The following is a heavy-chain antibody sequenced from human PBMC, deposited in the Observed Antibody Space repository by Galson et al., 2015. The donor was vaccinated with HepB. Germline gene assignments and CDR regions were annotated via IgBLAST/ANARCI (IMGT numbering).Heavy chain of an antibody. Sequence: SLRLSCAASGFTFSSYSMNWVRQAPGKGLEWVSSISSSSSYIYHADSVKGRFTISRDNAKNSLYLQMNSLRAEDTAVYYCARGSSGWYSFDYWGQGTLVTVSS. CDR2: ISSSSSYI. J-gene: IGHJ4*02. CDR1: GFTFSSYS. D-gene: IGHD6-19*01. V-gene: IGHV3-21*01. CDR3: ARGSSGWYSFDY.